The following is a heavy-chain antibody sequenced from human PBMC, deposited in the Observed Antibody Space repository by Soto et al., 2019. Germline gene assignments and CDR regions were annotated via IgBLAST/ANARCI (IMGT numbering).Heavy chain of an antibody. CDR2: MNPNSGNT. CDR3: ARFWSSSSWYFADY. D-gene: IGHD6-13*01. Sequence: ASVKVSCKASGYTFTSYDINWVRQATGQGLEWMGWMNPNSGNTGYAQKFQGRVTMTRNTSISTAYMELSSLRSEDTAVYYCARFWSSSSWYFADYWGQGTLVTVSS. CDR1: GYTFTSYD. V-gene: IGHV1-8*01. J-gene: IGHJ4*02.